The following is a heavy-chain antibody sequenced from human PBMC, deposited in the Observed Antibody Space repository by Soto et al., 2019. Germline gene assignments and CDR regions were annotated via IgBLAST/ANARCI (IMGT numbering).Heavy chain of an antibody. CDR2: IYWDDDK. Sequence: QITLKESGPTLVKPTQTLTLTCTFSGFSLSTSGVGVGWIRQPPGKALEWLALIYWDDDKRYSPSLKSRLTTTKDAPKNQVVLTRTNMDPVDTATHSCAHGQWLGPGYNWFDPWGQGTLVTVSS. V-gene: IGHV2-5*02. CDR3: AHGQWLGPGYNWFDP. CDR1: GFSLSTSGVG. J-gene: IGHJ5*02. D-gene: IGHD6-19*01.